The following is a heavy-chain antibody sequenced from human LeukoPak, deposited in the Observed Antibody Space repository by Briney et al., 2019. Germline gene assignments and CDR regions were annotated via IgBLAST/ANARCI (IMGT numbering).Heavy chain of an antibody. D-gene: IGHD6-13*01. Sequence: SETLSLTCAVYGGSFSGYYWSWIRQPPGKGLEWIGEINHSGSTNYNPSLKSRVTISVDRSKNQFSLKLSSVTAADTAVYYCAREGQQLARGFDYWGQGTLVTVSS. CDR1: GGSFSGYY. CDR2: INHSGST. CDR3: AREGQQLARGFDY. J-gene: IGHJ4*02. V-gene: IGHV4-34*01.